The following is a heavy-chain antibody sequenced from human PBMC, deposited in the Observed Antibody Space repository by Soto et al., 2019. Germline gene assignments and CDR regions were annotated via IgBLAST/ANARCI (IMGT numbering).Heavy chain of an antibody. CDR2: IIPIVGLT. CDR1: RGSFSTHV. J-gene: IGHJ6*02. Sequence: QVQLVQSGAEVKKPGSSVNVSCKTSRGSFSTHVLSWVRQAPGQGLEWMGRIIPIVGLTKYAQKFQGRVTITADKSTNTAYMEPSSLTSDDTAVYYCARVTYEGMDVWGQGTTVTVS. CDR3: ARVTYEGMDV. D-gene: IGHD3-3*01. V-gene: IGHV1-69*04.